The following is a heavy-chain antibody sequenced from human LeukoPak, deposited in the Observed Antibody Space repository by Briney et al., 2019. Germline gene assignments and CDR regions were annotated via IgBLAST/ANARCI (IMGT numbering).Heavy chain of an antibody. Sequence: ASVKVSCKTSGYTFTTYRINWVRQATGQGLEWLGWMNPYSGDRGYAQKFQGRLSITSDTSISTAYMELSSLRSDDTAVYFCARTTSLTASSYDYWGQGTLVTVSS. CDR3: ARTTSLTASSYDY. CDR1: GYTFTTYR. J-gene: IGHJ4*02. V-gene: IGHV1-8*03. CDR2: MNPYSGDR. D-gene: IGHD4-17*01.